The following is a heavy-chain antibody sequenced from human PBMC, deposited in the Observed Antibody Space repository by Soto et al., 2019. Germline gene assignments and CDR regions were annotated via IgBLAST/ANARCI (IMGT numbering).Heavy chain of an antibody. J-gene: IGHJ4*01. V-gene: IGHV3-15*07. CDR3: TTDSLFTGQLVRMDN. CDR1: GFIFSDAW. Sequence: GGSLRLSCAASGFIFSDAWINWVRQAPGKGLEGVGRIKSKTDGGTTDFAAPVKGRFAISRDDSRDVVYMEMYSLKTDATAVYFCTTDSLFTGQLVRMDNWGHGTLVTVSS. D-gene: IGHD3-9*01. CDR2: IKSKTDGGTT.